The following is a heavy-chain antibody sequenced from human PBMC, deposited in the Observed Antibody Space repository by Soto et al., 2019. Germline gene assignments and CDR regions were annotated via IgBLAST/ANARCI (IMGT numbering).Heavy chain of an antibody. V-gene: IGHV1-24*01. CDR1: GYTLTELS. J-gene: IGHJ6*02. CDR2: FDPEDGET. D-gene: IGHD3-22*01. Sequence: ASVKVSCKVSGYTLTELSMHWVRQAPGEGLEWMGGFDPEDGETIYAQKFQGRVTMTEDTSTDTAYMELSSLRSEDTAVYYCATLFYDSSGGAANHYYYYGMDVWGQGTTVTVSS. CDR3: ATLFYDSSGGAANHYYYYGMDV.